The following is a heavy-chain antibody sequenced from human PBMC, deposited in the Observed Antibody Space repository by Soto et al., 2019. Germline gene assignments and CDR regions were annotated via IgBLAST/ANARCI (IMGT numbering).Heavy chain of an antibody. J-gene: IGHJ3*02. CDR3: ATTHPDSSDAFDI. D-gene: IGHD3-22*01. Sequence: SLRLSCAASGFTFSSYAMHWVRQAPGKGLEWVAVISYDGSNKYYADSVKGRFTISRDNSKNTLYLQMNSLRAEDTAVYYCATTHPDSSDAFDIWGQGTMVTVSS. V-gene: IGHV3-30-3*01. CDR2: ISYDGSNK. CDR1: GFTFSSYA.